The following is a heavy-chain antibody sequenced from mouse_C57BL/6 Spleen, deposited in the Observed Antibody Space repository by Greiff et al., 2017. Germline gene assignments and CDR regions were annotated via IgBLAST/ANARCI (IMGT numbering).Heavy chain of an antibody. CDR3: ARQGGYYWYVDV. J-gene: IGHJ1*03. CDR2: INSDGGST. CDR1: EYEFPSHD. D-gene: IGHD2-2*01. Sequence: EVKLEESGGGLVQPGESLKLSCESNEYEFPSHDMSWVRKTPEKRLELVAAINSDGGSTYYPDTMERRFIISRDSTTKTLYLQMSSLRSEDTALYYRARQGGYYWYVDVWGTGTTVTVSS. V-gene: IGHV5-2*03.